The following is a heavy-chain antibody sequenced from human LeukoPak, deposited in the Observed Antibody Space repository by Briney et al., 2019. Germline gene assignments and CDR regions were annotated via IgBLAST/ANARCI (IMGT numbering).Heavy chain of an antibody. CDR1: GASFSGYY. CDR3: ARARRWNAAVEGWWFDP. V-gene: IGHV4-34*01. Sequence: SETLSLTCAVYGASFSGYYWSWIRQPPGRGLEWIGEINHSGSTNYNPSLKSRVTISVATSKKQFTLKLSSVTAADTAVYYCARARRWNAAVEGWWFDPWGQGTLVTVSS. D-gene: IGHD1-1*01. CDR2: INHSGST. J-gene: IGHJ5*02.